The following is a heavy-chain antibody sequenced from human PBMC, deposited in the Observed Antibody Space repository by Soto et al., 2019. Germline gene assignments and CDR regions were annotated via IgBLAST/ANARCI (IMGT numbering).Heavy chain of an antibody. Sequence: QLQLQESGPGLVKPSETLSRTCTVSGDSIRTSAYYWGWIRQPPGKGLEWIGSIDYSGKTYYNPSLKSRVTISVDTSKNQFSLRLNSVTAADTSIYYCARHPLRGCGVPSWGQGALVTVSS. J-gene: IGHJ5*02. D-gene: IGHD2-15*01. CDR3: ARHPLRGCGVPS. CDR2: IDYSGKT. V-gene: IGHV4-39*01. CDR1: GDSIRTSAYY.